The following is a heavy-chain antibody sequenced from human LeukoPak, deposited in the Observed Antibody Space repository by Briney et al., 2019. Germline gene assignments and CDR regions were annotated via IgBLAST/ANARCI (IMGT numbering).Heavy chain of an antibody. V-gene: IGHV3-30*02. Sequence: GGSLRLSCAASGFTFSSYGMYWVRQAPGKGLEWVAFTRYDGSNKYYADSVKGRFTISRDNSKNTLYLKMNSLRAEDTAVYYCASPLVGATGWNAFDIWGQGTMVTVSS. CDR2: TRYDGSNK. J-gene: IGHJ3*02. CDR3: ASPLVGATGWNAFDI. CDR1: GFTFSSYG. D-gene: IGHD1-26*01.